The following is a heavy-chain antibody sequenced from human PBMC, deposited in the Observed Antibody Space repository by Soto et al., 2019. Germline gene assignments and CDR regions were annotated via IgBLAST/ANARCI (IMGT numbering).Heavy chain of an antibody. Sequence: GGSLRLSCAASGFTFSSYGMHWVRQAPGKGLEWVAVISYDGSNKYYADSVKGRFTISRDNSKNTLYLQMNSLRAEDTAVYYCAKDNYCSGGSCYSWFDPWGQGTLVTVSS. CDR3: AKDNYCSGGSCYSWFDP. J-gene: IGHJ5*02. V-gene: IGHV3-30*18. CDR2: ISYDGSNK. D-gene: IGHD2-15*01. CDR1: GFTFSSYG.